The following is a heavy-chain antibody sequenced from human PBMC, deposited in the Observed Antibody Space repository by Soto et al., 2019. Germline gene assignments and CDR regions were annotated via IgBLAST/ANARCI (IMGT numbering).Heavy chain of an antibody. J-gene: IGHJ4*02. CDR1: GFTFSSYA. Sequence: PGGSLRLSCAASGFTFSSYAMHWVRQAPGKGLEWVAVISYDGSNKYYADSVKGRFTISRDNSKNTLYLQMNSLRAEDTAVYYCARDPDYYDSSGSLDYWGQGTLVTVS. D-gene: IGHD3-22*01. CDR3: ARDPDYYDSSGSLDY. V-gene: IGHV3-30-3*01. CDR2: ISYDGSNK.